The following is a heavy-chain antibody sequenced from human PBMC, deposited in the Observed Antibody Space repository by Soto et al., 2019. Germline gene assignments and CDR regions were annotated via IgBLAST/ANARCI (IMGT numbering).Heavy chain of an antibody. CDR3: ARGGSGSYWFYYDIDV. J-gene: IGHJ6*03. V-gene: IGHV3-13*01. Sequence: EVQLVESGGGLVQPGGSLRLSCAASGFTFSSYDMHWVRQATGKGLEWVSAIGTAGDTYYPGSVKGRFTISRENAKNSLYLQMNSMRAGDKAVYYCARGGSGSYWFYYDIDVWGKGTMVTVCS. CDR1: GFTFSSYD. CDR2: IGTAGDT. D-gene: IGHD3-10*01.